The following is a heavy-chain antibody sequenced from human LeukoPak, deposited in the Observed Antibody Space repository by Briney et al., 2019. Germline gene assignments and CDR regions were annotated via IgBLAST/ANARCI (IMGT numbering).Heavy chain of an antibody. CDR1: GGSISSSNW. V-gene: IGHV4-4*02. CDR3: ARWGGYAYYFDY. Sequence: NPSGTLSLTCAVSGGSISSSNWWSWVRQPPGKGLEWIGEINHSGSTNYNPSLKSRVTISVDTSKNQFSLKLSSVTAADTAVCYCARWGGYAYYFDYWGQGTLVTVSS. D-gene: IGHD5-12*01. J-gene: IGHJ4*02. CDR2: INHSGST.